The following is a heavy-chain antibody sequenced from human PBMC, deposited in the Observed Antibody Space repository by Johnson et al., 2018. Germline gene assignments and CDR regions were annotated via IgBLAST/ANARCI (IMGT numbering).Heavy chain of an antibody. Sequence: VQLVQAGGGLVQPGGSLGLSCAASGFTFSTYVIHWVRQAKGKGLEWVYALSGSVGSTSSADSGKCRFTISRDNSKNTQYMQMNSLRAEETAVYYCAKGHDYGDYYYYMYVWGKGTTVTVS. CDR3: AKGHDYGDYYYYMYV. J-gene: IGHJ6*03. D-gene: IGHD4-17*01. CDR1: GFTFSTYV. V-gene: IGHV3-23*04. CDR2: LSGSVGST.